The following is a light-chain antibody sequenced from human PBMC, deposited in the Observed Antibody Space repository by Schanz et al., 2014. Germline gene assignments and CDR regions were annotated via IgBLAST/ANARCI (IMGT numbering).Light chain of an antibody. V-gene: IGLV2-14*03. Sequence: QSGLTQPDSVFGSPGQSITISCTGTGSDLGAYNYVSWYQFRPGTAPKLVIYDVTDRPSGVSNRFSGRFSGSNSVNTASLAISGLQPEDEADYYCRSYAGSNNFYVFGTGTKLTVL. CDR3: RSYAGSNNFYV. CDR1: GSDLGAYNY. CDR2: DVT. J-gene: IGLJ1*01.